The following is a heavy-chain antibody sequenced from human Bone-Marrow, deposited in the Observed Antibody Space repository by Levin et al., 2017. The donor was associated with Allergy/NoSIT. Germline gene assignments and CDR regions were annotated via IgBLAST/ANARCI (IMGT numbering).Heavy chain of an antibody. V-gene: IGHV3-30*18. CDR1: GFPFRNYG. CDR2: IPYDGSNK. J-gene: IGHJ6*02. Sequence: LSLPCAASGFPFRNYGMHWVRQAPGKGLEWVASIPYDGSNKYYADSVKGRFTISRDNSKNTLYLQMNSLRADDTAVYYCAKDRLYYYYGMDVWGQGTTVTVSS. CDR3: AKDRLYYYYGMDV.